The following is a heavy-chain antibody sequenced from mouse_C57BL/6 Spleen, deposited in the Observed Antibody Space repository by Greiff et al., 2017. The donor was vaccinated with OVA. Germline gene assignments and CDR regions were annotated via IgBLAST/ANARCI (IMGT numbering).Heavy chain of an antibody. J-gene: IGHJ4*01. D-gene: IGHD2-3*01. CDR2: ISNGGGST. CDR1: GFTFSDYY. CDR3: ARHGGDGYSYAMDY. Sequence: EVQGVESGGGLVQPGGSLKLSCAASGFTFSDYYMYWVRQTPEKRLEWVAYISNGGGSTYYQDTVKGRFTISRDNAKNTLYLQMSRLKSEDTAMYYCARHGGDGYSYAMDYWGQGTSVTVSS. V-gene: IGHV5-12*01.